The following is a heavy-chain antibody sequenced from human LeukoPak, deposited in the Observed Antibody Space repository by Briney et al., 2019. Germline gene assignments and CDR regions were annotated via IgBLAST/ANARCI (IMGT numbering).Heavy chain of an antibody. V-gene: IGHV3-53*01. CDR2: IYSGGST. J-gene: IGHJ6*03. CDR3: ARVQMTTVTTRLFYYYYYYMDV. CDR1: GFTVSSNY. D-gene: IGHD4-17*01. Sequence: GGSLRLSCAASGFTVSSNYMSWVRQAPGKGLEWVSVIYSGGSTYYADSVKGRFTISRDNSKNTLHLQMNSLRAEDTAVYYCARVQMTTVTTRLFYYYYYYMDVWGKGTTVTVSS.